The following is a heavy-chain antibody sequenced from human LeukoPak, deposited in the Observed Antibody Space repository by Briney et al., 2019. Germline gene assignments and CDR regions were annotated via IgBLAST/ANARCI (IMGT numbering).Heavy chain of an antibody. J-gene: IGHJ4*02. CDR3: AADRGYSYGTDY. Sequence: SVKVSCKASGFTFTSSAVQWVRQARGQRLEWIGWIVVGSGNTNYAQKFQERVTITRDMSTSTAYMELSSPRSEDTAVYYCAADRGYSYGTDYWGQGTLVTVSS. CDR2: IVVGSGNT. CDR1: GFTFTSSA. D-gene: IGHD5-18*01. V-gene: IGHV1-58*01.